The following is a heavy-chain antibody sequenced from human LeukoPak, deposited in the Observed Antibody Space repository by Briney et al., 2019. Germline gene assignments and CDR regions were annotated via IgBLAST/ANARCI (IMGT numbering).Heavy chain of an antibody. CDR2: ISGSGGST. Sequence: QPGGSLRLSCAASGFTFSSYAMSWVRQAPGKGLEWVSAISGSGGSTYYADSVKGRFTISRDNSKSTLYLQMNSLRAEDTAVYYCAKGTIYYYGSGSYYNGYWGQGTLVTVSS. J-gene: IGHJ4*02. CDR1: GFTFSSYA. D-gene: IGHD3-10*01. V-gene: IGHV3-23*01. CDR3: AKGTIYYYGSGSYYNGY.